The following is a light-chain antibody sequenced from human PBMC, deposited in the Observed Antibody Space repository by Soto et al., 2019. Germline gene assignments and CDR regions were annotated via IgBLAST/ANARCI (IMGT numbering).Light chain of an antibody. CDR1: QSVGSSY. CDR2: GAS. Sequence: VLTQSPGTLSLSPGERATLSCRASQSVGSSYLAWYQQTPGQAPRLLIYGASSRATGIPDRFSGSGSGTDFTLTISRLEPEDFAVYYCQQYGTSALITFGQGTRLEIK. CDR3: QQYGTSALIT. J-gene: IGKJ5*01. V-gene: IGKV3-20*01.